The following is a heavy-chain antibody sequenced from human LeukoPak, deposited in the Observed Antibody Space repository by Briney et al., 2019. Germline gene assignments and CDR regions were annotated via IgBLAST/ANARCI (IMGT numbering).Heavy chain of an antibody. V-gene: IGHV3-21*01. Sequence: PGGSLRLSCAASGFTFSSYSMNWVRQAPGKGLEWVSSISSSSSYIYYADSVKGRFTISRDNAKNSLYLQMNSLRAEDTAVYYCARSSRRSGEIDYWGQGTLVTVSS. D-gene: IGHD3-10*01. CDR1: GFTFSSYS. J-gene: IGHJ4*02. CDR2: ISSSSSYI. CDR3: ARSSRRSGEIDY.